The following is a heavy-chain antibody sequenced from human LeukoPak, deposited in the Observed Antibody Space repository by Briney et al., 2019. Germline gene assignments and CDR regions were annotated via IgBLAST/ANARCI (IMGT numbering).Heavy chain of an antibody. CDR1: GGTFSSYA. CDR3: AKDIFTMVRGVVDY. J-gene: IGHJ4*02. Sequence: SVKVSCKASGGTFSSYAISWVRQSPGQGLEWMGGIIPIFGTANYAQKFQGRVTITADESTSTAYMELSSLRSEDTALYYCAKDIFTMVRGVVDYWGQGTLVTVSS. D-gene: IGHD3-10*01. V-gene: IGHV1-69*13. CDR2: IIPIFGTA.